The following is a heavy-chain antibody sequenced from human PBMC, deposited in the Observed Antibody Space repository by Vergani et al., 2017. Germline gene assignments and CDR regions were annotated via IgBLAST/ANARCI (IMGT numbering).Heavy chain of an antibody. CDR2: IYTSGSP. Sequence: QVQLQESGPGLVKPSQTLSLTCTVSGGSISSGSYYWSWIRQPAGKGLEWIGRIYTSGSPNFNPSLKSRVTISVDTSKNQFSLKLSSVTAADTAVYYCARDYYDSSGLDYWGQGTLVTVSS. CDR3: ARDYYDSSGLDY. J-gene: IGHJ4*02. V-gene: IGHV4-61*02. CDR1: GGSISSGSYY. D-gene: IGHD3-22*01.